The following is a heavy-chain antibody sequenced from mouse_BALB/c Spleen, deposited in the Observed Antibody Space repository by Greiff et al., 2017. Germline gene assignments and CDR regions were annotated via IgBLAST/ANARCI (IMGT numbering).Heavy chain of an antibody. D-gene: IGHD2-1*01. CDR1: GFNIKDTY. CDR2: IDPANGNT. V-gene: IGHV14-3*02. CDR3: AEGFYRAY. J-gene: IGHJ3*01. Sequence: VQLQQSGAELVKPGASVKLSCTASGFNIKDTYMHWVKQRPEQGLEWIGRIDPANGNTKYDPKFQGKATITADTSSNTACLQLSSLTSEDTAVYYCAEGFYRAYWGQGTLVTVSA.